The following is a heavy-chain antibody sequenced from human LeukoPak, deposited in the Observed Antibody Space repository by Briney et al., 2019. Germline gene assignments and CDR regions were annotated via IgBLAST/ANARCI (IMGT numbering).Heavy chain of an antibody. D-gene: IGHD5-12*01. J-gene: IGHJ4*02. CDR2: ISSSGSPI. V-gene: IGHV3-11*01. CDR3: AINGGGDSGYGNFDY. CDR1: GFTFSDYY. Sequence: GGSLRLSCAASGFTFSDYYMSWIRQAPGKGLEWVSYISSSGSPIYYADSVKGRFTISRDNAKNSLYLQMNSLRADDTALYYCAINGGGDSGYGNFDYWGQGTLVTVSS.